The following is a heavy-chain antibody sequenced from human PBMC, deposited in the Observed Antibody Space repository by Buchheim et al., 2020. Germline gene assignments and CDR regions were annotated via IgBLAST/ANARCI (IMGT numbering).Heavy chain of an antibody. CDR2: IYYSGST. D-gene: IGHD1-26*01. J-gene: IGHJ4*02. Sequence: QVQLQESGPGLVKPSETLSLTCRVSGGSVSSGSYYWSWVRQPPGKGLEYIGYIYYSGSTNYNPSLGGRVPIPKDTSKNEFSLKMTSVTAADTAVYYCARFQPSMGSYFGDYWGQGNL. V-gene: IGHV4-61*01. CDR1: GGSVSSGSYY. CDR3: ARFQPSMGSYFGDY.